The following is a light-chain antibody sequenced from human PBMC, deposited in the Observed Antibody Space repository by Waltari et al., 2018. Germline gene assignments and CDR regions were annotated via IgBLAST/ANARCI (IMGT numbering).Light chain of an antibody. J-gene: IGKJ1*01. Sequence: DIQMTQSPSSLSASVGDRVTITCRASQGISHYLAWYQQKPGKVPKLLIYDASILQSGVPSRFSGSGSGTDFTLTVSSLQPGDVATYYCQKYDSAPRTFGQGTKVEIK. CDR2: DAS. V-gene: IGKV1-27*01. CDR1: QGISHY. CDR3: QKYDSAPRT.